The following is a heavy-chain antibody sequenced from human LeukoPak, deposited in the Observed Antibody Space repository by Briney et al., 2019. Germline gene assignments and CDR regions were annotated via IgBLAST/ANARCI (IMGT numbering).Heavy chain of an antibody. CDR3: ARLDYYDSSGYPED. V-gene: IGHV4-59*08. CDR1: GGPISSYY. CDR2: IYYSGST. J-gene: IGHJ4*02. Sequence: SETLSLTCTVSGGPISSYYWSWIRQPPGKGLEWIGYIYYSGSTNYNPSLKSRVTISVDTSKNQFSLKLSSVTAADTAVYYCARLDYYDSSGYPEDWGQGTLVTVSS. D-gene: IGHD3-22*01.